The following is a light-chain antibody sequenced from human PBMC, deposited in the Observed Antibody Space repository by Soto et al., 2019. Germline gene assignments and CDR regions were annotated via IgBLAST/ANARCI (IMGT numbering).Light chain of an antibody. CDR3: QQYDGSPRT. V-gene: IGKV3-20*01. Sequence: EVVLTQSPGTLSLSPGERATLSCRASQSISSNYLAWYQRKPGQAPRLLIYGASSRATGIPDRFSGSGSGTDFNLTISRLEPEDFAVYYCQQYDGSPRTFGQGTKVELK. CDR1: QSISSNY. J-gene: IGKJ1*01. CDR2: GAS.